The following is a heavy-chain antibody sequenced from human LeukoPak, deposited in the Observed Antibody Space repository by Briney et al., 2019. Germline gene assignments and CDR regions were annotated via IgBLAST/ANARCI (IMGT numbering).Heavy chain of an antibody. D-gene: IGHD2-2*01. J-gene: IGHJ4*02. V-gene: IGHV1-3*01. CDR1: GYTFTGYY. CDR3: ARGYCSSTSCQYYFDY. CDR2: INAGNGDT. Sequence: ASVKVSCKASGYTFTGYYMHWVRQAPGQGPEWMGWINAGNGDTRYSQRFQGRVTITRDTSVSTVDMELSSLRSEDTAVYYCARGYCSSTSCQYYFDYWGQGTLVTVSS.